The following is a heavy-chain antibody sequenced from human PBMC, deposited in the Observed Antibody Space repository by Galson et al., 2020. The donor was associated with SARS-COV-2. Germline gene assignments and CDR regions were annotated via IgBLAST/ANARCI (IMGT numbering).Heavy chain of an antibody. CDR2: ITAGGGST. CDR1: GFTFSSLP. CDR3: AKRITAAAFFEH. Sequence: GGSLRLSCAASGFTFSSLPMTWVRQAPGKGLEAPGKRLELVASITAGGGSTYYADSVKGRFTISRDNSKNTLYLEMSSLRVEDTAVYYCAKRITAAAFFEHWGQGTLVTVSS. J-gene: IGHJ4*02. V-gene: IGHV3-23*01. D-gene: IGHD2-2*01.